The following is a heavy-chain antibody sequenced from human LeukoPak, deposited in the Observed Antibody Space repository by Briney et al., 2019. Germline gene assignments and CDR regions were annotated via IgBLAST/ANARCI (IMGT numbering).Heavy chain of an antibody. V-gene: IGHV4-34*01. D-gene: IGHD3-16*02. CDR3: ARAYDYVWGSYRQANYFDY. J-gene: IGHJ4*02. CDR2: INHSGST. Sequence: SETLSLTCTVSGGSISSYYWSWIRQPPGKGLEWIGEINHSGSTNYNPSLKSRVTISVDTSKNQFSLKLSSVTAADTAVYYCARAYDYVWGSYRQANYFDYWGQGTLVTVSS. CDR1: GGSISSYY.